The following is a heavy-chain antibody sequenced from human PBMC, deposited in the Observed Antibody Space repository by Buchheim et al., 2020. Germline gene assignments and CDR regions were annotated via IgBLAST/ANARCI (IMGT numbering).Heavy chain of an antibody. CDR2: TNGRGDNT. CDR3: AKVGSSAYFFES. J-gene: IGHJ4*02. Sequence: EVGLLESGGSLAQPGGSLILSCAASGFTFTSYLMMWVRQGPGKGLECVSTTNGRGDNTYYADSVKGRFLISRDTSRHPIYLRMDSLRVEDTAIYYCAKVGSSAYFFESWGRGTL. CDR1: GFTFTSYL. V-gene: IGHV3-23*01.